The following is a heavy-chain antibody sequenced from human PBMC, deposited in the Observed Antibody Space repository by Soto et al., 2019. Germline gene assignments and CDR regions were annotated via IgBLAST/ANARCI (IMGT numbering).Heavy chain of an antibody. CDR1: GFTFSSYW. CDR3: ARDGRYHILASC. V-gene: IGHV3-7*01. J-gene: IGHJ4*02. CDR2: IKPDGSEK. D-gene: IGHD5-12*01. Sequence: EVQLMESGGGLVQPGGSLRLSCEASGFTFSSYWMSWVRQAPGKGLEWVANIKPDGSEKNYVDSVKGRFTISRDNAKNSLYLQMSVLKDEDTAVYYCARDGRYHILASCWGQGALVTVSS.